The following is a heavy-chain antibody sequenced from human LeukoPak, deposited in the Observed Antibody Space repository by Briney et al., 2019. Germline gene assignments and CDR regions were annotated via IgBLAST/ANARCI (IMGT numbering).Heavy chain of an antibody. CDR3: ARLTGSRIDY. CDR2: IYYSGST. CDR1: GGSISSYY. J-gene: IGHJ4*02. V-gene: IGHV4-59*08. D-gene: IGHD3-10*01. Sequence: SETLSLTCTVSGGSISSYYWSWTRHPPGKGLEWIGYIYYSGSTSYSPSLTSRVTISVDTSKNQFSLKLSSVTAADTAVYYCARLTGSRIDYWGEGTLVTVSS.